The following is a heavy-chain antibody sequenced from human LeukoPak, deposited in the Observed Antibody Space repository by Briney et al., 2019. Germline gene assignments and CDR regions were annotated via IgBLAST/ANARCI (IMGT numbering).Heavy chain of an antibody. D-gene: IGHD5-24*01. J-gene: IGHJ4*02. CDR1: GYTFTRYY. Sequence: ASVKVSCKASGYTFTRYYMHWVRQAPGQGLEWMGIINPSGGTTSCAQKFQGRVTVTRDTSTTTVYVELNSLRSEDTAVYYCARDSYNDYYFDYWGQGTLVTVSS. V-gene: IGHV1-46*01. CDR3: ARDSYNDYYFDY. CDR2: INPSGGTT.